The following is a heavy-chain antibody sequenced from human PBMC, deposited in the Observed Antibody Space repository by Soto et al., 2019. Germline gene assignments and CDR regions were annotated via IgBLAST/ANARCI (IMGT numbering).Heavy chain of an antibody. J-gene: IGHJ5*02. CDR2: IYYSGST. D-gene: IGHD6-13*01. V-gene: IGHV4-59*01. Sequence: SETLSLTCTVSGGSISSYYWSWIRQPPGKGLEWIGYIYYSGSTNYNPSLKSRVTISVDTSKNQFSLKLSSVTAADTAVYYCARVGGYIAADLDPWGQGTLVTVSS. CDR1: GGSISSYY. CDR3: ARVGGYIAADLDP.